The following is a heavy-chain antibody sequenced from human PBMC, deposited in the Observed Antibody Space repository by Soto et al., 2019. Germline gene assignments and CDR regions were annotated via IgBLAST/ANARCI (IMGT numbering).Heavy chain of an antibody. CDR2: IYWDDDK. V-gene: IGHV2-5*02. J-gene: IGHJ4*02. D-gene: IGHD1-1*01. CDR3: AHRWTTGTFEN. CDR1: GFSLSTSGVG. Sequence: QITLKESGPTLVKPTQTLTLTCTFSGFSLSTSGVGVGWIRQPPGKALEWLALIYWDDDKRYSPSLKSRLTSNKDTAKNQVVLTMTNMDPVDTATYYGAHRWTTGTFENWGQGTLVTVSS.